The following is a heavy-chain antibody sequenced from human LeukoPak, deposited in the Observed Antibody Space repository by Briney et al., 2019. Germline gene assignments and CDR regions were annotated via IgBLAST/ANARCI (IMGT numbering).Heavy chain of an antibody. CDR3: ARDDPVSGTEWLVLSDY. CDR2: ISYDGSNK. Sequence: GGSLRLSCAASGFTFSSYAMHWVRQAPGKGLEWEAVISYDGSNKYYADSVKGRFTISRDNSKNTLYLQMNSLRAEDTAVYYCARDDPVSGTEWLVLSDYWGQGTLVTVSS. D-gene: IGHD6-19*01. CDR1: GFTFSSYA. V-gene: IGHV3-30*04. J-gene: IGHJ4*02.